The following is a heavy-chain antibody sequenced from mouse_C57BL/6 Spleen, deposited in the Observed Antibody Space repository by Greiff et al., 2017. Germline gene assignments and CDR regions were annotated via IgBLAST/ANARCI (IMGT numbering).Heavy chain of an antibody. D-gene: IGHD2-4*01. CDR2: ISGGGGNT. Sequence: EVQGVESGGGLVKPGGSLKLSCAASGFTFSSYTMSWVRQTPEKRLEWVATISGGGGNTYYPDSVKGRFTISRDNAKNTLYLQMSSLRSEDTALYYCARHNNYYDYDGNPPWFAYWGQGTLVTVSA. CDR1: GFTFSSYT. J-gene: IGHJ3*01. V-gene: IGHV5-9*01. CDR3: ARHNNYYDYDGNPPWFAY.